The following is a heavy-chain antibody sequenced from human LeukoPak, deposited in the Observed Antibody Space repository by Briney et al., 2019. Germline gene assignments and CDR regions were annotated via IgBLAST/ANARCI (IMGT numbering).Heavy chain of an antibody. Sequence: PSETLSLTCTVSGGSISSYYWSWIRQPPGKGLEWIGYIYYSGSTNYNPSLKSRVTISVDTSKNQFSLKLSSVTAADTAVYYCARDLQRSGYFDYWGQGTLVTFSS. J-gene: IGHJ4*02. CDR1: GGSISSYY. D-gene: IGHD5-18*01. V-gene: IGHV4-59*01. CDR3: ARDLQRSGYFDY. CDR2: IYYSGST.